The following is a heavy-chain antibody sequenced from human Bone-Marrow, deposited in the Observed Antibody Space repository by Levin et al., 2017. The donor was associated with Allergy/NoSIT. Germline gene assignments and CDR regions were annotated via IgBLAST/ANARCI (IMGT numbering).Heavy chain of an antibody. CDR3: ARDAAAWV. Sequence: PGGSLRLSCAASGFNFKTYWMHWVRQAPGKGLMWVARINSDRTTTHYADSVKGRLTISRDNAENTLYLQMNSLRVEDTAVYYCARDAAAWVWGRGTTVSVSS. J-gene: IGHJ6*04. V-gene: IGHV3-74*01. CDR2: INSDRTTT. D-gene: IGHD6-25*01. CDR1: GFNFKTYW.